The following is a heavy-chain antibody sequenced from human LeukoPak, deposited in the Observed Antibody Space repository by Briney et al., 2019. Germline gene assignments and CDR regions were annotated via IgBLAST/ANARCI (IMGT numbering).Heavy chain of an antibody. J-gene: IGHJ4*02. CDR3: AREPEYSYGYVDY. Sequence: SETLSLTCTVSGGSVSSGSYYWSWIRQPPGKGLEWIGYIYYSGSTNYNPSLKSRVTISEDTSKNQFSLKLSSVTAADTAVYYCAREPEYSYGYVDYWGQGTLVTVSS. CDR1: GGSVSSGSYY. V-gene: IGHV4-61*01. CDR2: IYYSGST. D-gene: IGHD5-18*01.